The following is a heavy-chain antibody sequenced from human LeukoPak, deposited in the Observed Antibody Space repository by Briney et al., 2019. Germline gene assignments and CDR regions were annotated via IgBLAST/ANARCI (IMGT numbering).Heavy chain of an antibody. D-gene: IGHD2-15*01. CDR2: IYYSGST. CDR3: ARVRKEYCSGGSCYSNYYDP. J-gene: IGHJ5*02. V-gene: IGHV4-39*07. Sequence: SETLSLTCTVSGGSISSNSYYWGWIRQSPGKGLEWIGSIYYSGSTYYNPSLKSRVTISVDTSKNQFSLKLSSVTAADTAVYYCARVRKEYCSGGSCYSNYYDPWGQGTLVTVSS. CDR1: GGSISSNSYY.